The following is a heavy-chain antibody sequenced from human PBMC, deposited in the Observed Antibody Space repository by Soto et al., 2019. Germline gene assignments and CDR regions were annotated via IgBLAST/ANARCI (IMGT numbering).Heavy chain of an antibody. D-gene: IGHD6-6*01. CDR3: AKDRVAASQYYYYYGMDV. CDR2: ISGSGGST. J-gene: IGHJ6*02. Sequence: GGSLRLSCAASGFTFSSYAMSWVRQAPGKGLEWVSAISGSGGSTYYADSVKGRFTISRDNSKNTLYLQMNSLRAEDTAVYYSAKDRVAASQYYYYYGMDVWGQGTTVTVSS. CDR1: GFTFSSYA. V-gene: IGHV3-23*01.